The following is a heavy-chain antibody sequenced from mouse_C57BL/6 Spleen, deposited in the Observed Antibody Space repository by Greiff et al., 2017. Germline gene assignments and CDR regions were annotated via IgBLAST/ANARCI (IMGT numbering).Heavy chain of an antibody. Sequence: VQLQESGAELARPGASVKMSCKASGYTFTSYTMHWVKQRPGQGLEWIGYINPSSGYTKYNQKFKDKATLTAEKSSSTAYMQLSSLTSEDSAVYYRARSGYGSSYWYFDVWGTGTTVTVSS. CDR1: GYTFTSYT. CDR2: INPSSGYT. J-gene: IGHJ1*03. CDR3: ARSGYGSSYWYFDV. D-gene: IGHD1-1*01. V-gene: IGHV1-4*01.